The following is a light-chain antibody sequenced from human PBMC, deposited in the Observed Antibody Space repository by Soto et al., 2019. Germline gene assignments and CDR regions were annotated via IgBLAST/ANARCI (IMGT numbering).Light chain of an antibody. J-gene: IGLJ1*01. Sequence: QSALTQPASVSGSPGQSITISCTGNSSDVGSYNLVSWYQQHPGKAPKLMIYEGSKRPSGVSNRFSGSKSGNTASLTISGLQAEDEADYYCCSYAGTSLYVFGTGTKLTVL. CDR3: CSYAGTSLYV. V-gene: IGLV2-23*01. CDR1: SSDVGSYNL. CDR2: EGS.